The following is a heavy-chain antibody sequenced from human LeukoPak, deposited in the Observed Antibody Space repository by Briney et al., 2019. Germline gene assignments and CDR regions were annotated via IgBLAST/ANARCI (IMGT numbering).Heavy chain of an antibody. J-gene: IGHJ4*02. V-gene: IGHV3-48*03. CDR1: GFIFNNYG. CDR3: ARDQVSVAGTGIDY. Sequence: GGSLRLSCAASGFIFNNYGVNWVREAPGKGLEWISYISSSGVTTYYADSVKGRFTISRDNAYNSLYLQMNSLRAEDTAVYYCARDQVSVAGTGIDYWGQGTLVTVSS. CDR2: ISSSGVTT. D-gene: IGHD6-19*01.